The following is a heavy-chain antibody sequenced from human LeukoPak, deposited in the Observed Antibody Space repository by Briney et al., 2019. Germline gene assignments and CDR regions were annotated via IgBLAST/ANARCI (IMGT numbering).Heavy chain of an antibody. V-gene: IGHV3-23*01. D-gene: IGHD6-13*01. Sequence: GGSLRLSCAASGFTFSSYGMSWVRQAPGKGLEWVSAISGSGGSTYYADSVKGRFTISRDNSKNTLYLQMNSLRAEDTAVYYCAKDRAAAGTGVYYFDYWGQGTLVTVSS. CDR1: GFTFSSYG. CDR2: ISGSGGST. CDR3: AKDRAAAGTGVYYFDY. J-gene: IGHJ4*02.